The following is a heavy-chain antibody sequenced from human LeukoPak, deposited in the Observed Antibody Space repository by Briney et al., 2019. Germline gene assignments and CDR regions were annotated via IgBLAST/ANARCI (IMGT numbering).Heavy chain of an antibody. CDR2: IYTSGST. CDR1: GGSISSYI. Sequence: SETLSLTCSVSGGSISSYIWSWIRRPPGKGLEWIGYIYTSGSTDYNPSLKSRVTISVDRSKNQFSLKLNSVTAADTAFYYCARQPGTGGINLWGQGTLVTVSS. CDR3: ARQPGTGGINL. V-gene: IGHV4-4*09. D-gene: IGHD3-16*01. J-gene: IGHJ4*02.